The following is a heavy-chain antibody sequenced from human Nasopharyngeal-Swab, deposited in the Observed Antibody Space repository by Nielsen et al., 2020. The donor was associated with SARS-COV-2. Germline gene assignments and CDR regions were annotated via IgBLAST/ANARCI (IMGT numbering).Heavy chain of an antibody. V-gene: IGHV3-73*01. CDR1: GFTFSGSA. Sequence: GGSLRLSCAASGFTFSGSAMHWVRQASGKGLGWVGRIRSKANSYATAYAASVKGRFTISRDDSKNTAYLQMNSLKTEDTAVYYCTRLGGYDSSGYYPIDYWGQGTLVTVSS. CDR3: TRLGGYDSSGYYPIDY. D-gene: IGHD3-22*01. CDR2: IRSKANSYAT. J-gene: IGHJ4*02.